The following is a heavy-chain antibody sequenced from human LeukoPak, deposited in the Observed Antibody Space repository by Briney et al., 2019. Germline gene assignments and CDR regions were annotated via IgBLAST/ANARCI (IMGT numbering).Heavy chain of an antibody. V-gene: IGHV3-23*01. CDR1: GFTFSSYA. CDR2: ISGSGGST. D-gene: IGHD3-22*01. Sequence: GGSLRLSCAASGFTFSSYAMSWVRQAPGKGLEWVSAISGSGGSTYYADSVKGRFTISRDNSKNTLYLQMNSLRAEDTAVYYCAKDYYDSSGYGYFDLWGRGTLVTVSS. CDR3: AKDYYDSSGYGYFDL. J-gene: IGHJ2*01.